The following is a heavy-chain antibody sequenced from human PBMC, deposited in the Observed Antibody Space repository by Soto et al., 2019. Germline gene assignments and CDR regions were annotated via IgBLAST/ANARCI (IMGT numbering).Heavy chain of an antibody. CDR1: GYTFTSYA. D-gene: IGHD6-19*01. V-gene: IGHV1-3*01. CDR2: INAGNGNT. CDR3: ARDASSGWEYNWFDP. J-gene: IGHJ5*02. Sequence: QVQLVQSGAGVKKPGASVKVSCKASGYTFTSYAMHWVRQAPGQRLEWMGWINAGNGNTKYSQKFQGRVTITRDTAAGTAYMALSSLRSEDTAVYYCARDASSGWEYNWFDPWGQGTLVTVSS.